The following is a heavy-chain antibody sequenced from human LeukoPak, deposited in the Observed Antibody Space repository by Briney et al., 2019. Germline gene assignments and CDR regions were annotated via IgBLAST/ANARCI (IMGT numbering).Heavy chain of an antibody. Sequence: GGSLRLSCAASGFTVSSNYMSWVRQALGKGLEWVSVIYSGGTTYYADSVKGRFTISRDNSKNTLYLQMNSLRAEDTAVYYCAKEDPGLYYFDYWGQGTLVTVSS. V-gene: IGHV3-53*01. J-gene: IGHJ4*02. CDR2: IYSGGTT. CDR1: GFTVSSNY. CDR3: AKEDPGLYYFDY.